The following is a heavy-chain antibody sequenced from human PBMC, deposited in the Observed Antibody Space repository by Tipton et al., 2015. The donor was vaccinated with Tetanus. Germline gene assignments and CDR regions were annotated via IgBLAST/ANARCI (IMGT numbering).Heavy chain of an antibody. V-gene: IGHV3-53*01. D-gene: IGHD6-6*01. Sequence: SLRLSCAVSDSIASHSYVTWVRQAPGKGLEWVSVLYSDGRTDYADSVRGRFTIIRDNSKNTLSLQMNSLRAEDTAIYYCALPLLHPHSSSLVSWGQGTLVTVSS. CDR2: LYSDGRT. CDR3: ALPLLHPHSSSLVS. J-gene: IGHJ5*02. CDR1: DSIASHSY.